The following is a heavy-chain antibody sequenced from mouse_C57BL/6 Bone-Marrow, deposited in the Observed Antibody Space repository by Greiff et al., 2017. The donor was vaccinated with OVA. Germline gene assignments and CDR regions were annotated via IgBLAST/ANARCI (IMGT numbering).Heavy chain of an antibody. V-gene: IGHV5-12*01. CDR2: ISTAGGST. CDR3: ARGWAY. J-gene: IGHJ3*01. Sequence: EVQLVESGGGLVQPGGSLKLSCAASGFTFSDYYMYWVRQTPEKRLEWVAYISTAGGSTYYPDTVKGRVTISRDKATNTLYLQLSRLKSEDTAMYYGARGWAYWGQGTLVTVSA. CDR1: GFTFSDYY. D-gene: IGHD1-1*02.